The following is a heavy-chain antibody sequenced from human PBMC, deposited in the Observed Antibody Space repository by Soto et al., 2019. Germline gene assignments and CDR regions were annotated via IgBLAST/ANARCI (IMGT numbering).Heavy chain of an antibody. D-gene: IGHD6-13*01. CDR2: INPSGGRG. CDR3: ARSYSTSWYFFDY. J-gene: IGHJ4*02. CDR1: GYTFTTYF. Sequence: ASVKVSCKASGYTFTTYFIHWVRQAPGQGLEWMGIINPSGGRGSYAQKFQGRVTMTSDTSTSTVYMELSSLRSEDTAVYFCARSYSTSWYFFDYWGQGTLVTVSS. V-gene: IGHV1-46*01.